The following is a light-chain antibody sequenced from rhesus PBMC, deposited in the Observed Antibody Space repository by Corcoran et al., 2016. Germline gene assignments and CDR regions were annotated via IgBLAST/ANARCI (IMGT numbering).Light chain of an antibody. V-gene: IGKV1-74*01. Sequence: DIQMTQSPSSLSASVGDRVTITCRASENVNNYLNWYQQKPGKAPKLRIYKASTLQSGVPSRFSGSGSGTDYTFPISSLQPEDVATYYCQHGYGTPYSFGQGTKVEIK. J-gene: IGKJ2*01. CDR1: ENVNNY. CDR3: QHGYGTPYS. CDR2: KAS.